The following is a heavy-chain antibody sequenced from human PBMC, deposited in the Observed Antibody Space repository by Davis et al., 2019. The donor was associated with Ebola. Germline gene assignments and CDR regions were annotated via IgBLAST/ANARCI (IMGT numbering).Heavy chain of an antibody. D-gene: IGHD3-3*01. Sequence: GGSLRLSCADSAITFSSYAMTWVRQAPGKGLEWVSAIRGDGGSTYYAGSVKDRFTISRDNAKNSLYLQMNSLRAEDTAVYYCARDHSPYYDFWSGYFNYWGQGTLVTVSS. V-gene: IGHV3-23*01. J-gene: IGHJ4*02. CDR2: IRGDGGST. CDR3: ARDHSPYYDFWSGYFNY. CDR1: AITFSSYA.